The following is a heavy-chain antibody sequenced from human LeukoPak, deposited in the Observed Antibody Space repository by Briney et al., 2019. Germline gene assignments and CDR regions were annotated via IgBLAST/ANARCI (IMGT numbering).Heavy chain of an antibody. J-gene: IGHJ4*02. CDR1: GFTFRDYD. CDR2: IGYDGVYK. V-gene: IGHV3-30*02. D-gene: IGHD3-22*01. Sequence: GGSLRLSCEASGFTFRDYDMHWVRQAPGKGLEWVAYIGYDGVYKDYAASVKGRFTISRDNPENTVYLEMNSLRPEDTAVYYCAKIYSCGHGYFDYWGQGTLVTVSS. CDR3: AKIYSCGHGYFDY.